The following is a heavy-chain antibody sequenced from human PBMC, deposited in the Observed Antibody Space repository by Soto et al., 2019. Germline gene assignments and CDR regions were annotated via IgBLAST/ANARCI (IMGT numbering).Heavy chain of an antibody. CDR2: ISAYNGNT. CDR3: ASSIWDEVAYDY. J-gene: IGHJ4*02. Sequence: VASVKVSCKASGYTFTSYGISWVRQAPGQGLEWMGWISAYNGNTNYAQKLQGRVTMTTDTSTSTAYMELRSLRSDDTAVYYCASSIWDEVAYDYWGQGTLVTVSS. D-gene: IGHD5-12*01. V-gene: IGHV1-18*01. CDR1: GYTFTSYG.